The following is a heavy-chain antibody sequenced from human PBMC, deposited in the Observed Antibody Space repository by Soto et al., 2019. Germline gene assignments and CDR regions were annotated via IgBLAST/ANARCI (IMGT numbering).Heavy chain of an antibody. Sequence: EVQLVESGGGLVQPGGSLRLSCAASGFTFRSYWMTWVRQAPGKGLEWVANIKQDGSRKNYADSVKGRFTISRDNAENSMDLQMNSLRVEDTAVYYCVRVGYTDEGIDSWGQGTLVTVSS. V-gene: IGHV3-7*01. D-gene: IGHD1-1*01. J-gene: IGHJ4*02. CDR2: IKQDGSRK. CDR3: VRVGYTDEGIDS. CDR1: GFTFRSYW.